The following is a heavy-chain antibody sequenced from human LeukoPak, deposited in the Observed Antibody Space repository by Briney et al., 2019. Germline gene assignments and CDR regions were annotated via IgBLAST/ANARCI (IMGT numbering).Heavy chain of an antibody. CDR2: IIPIFGTA. V-gene: IGHV1-69*05. CDR1: GGTFNSYA. CDR3: ARDQDYYDSSGHDY. J-gene: IGHJ4*02. Sequence: GSSVKVSCKASGGTFNSYAISWVRQAPGQGLEWMGRIIPIFGTANYAQKFQGRVTITTDESTSTAYMELSSLRSEDTAVYYCARDQDYYDSSGHDYWGQGTLVTVSS. D-gene: IGHD3-22*01.